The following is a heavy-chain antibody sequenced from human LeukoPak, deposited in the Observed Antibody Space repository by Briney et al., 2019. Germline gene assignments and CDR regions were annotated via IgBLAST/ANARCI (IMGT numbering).Heavy chain of an antibody. Sequence: GGSLRLSCAASGFTFSSYDMHWVRQATGKGLEWVSAIGTAGDTYYPGSVKGRFTISRENAKNSLYLQMNSLRAGDTAVYYCVLVTAITYFDFWGQGTLVTVSS. CDR3: VLVTAITYFDF. D-gene: IGHD2-21*02. V-gene: IGHV3-13*01. CDR1: GFTFSSYD. J-gene: IGHJ4*02. CDR2: IGTAGDT.